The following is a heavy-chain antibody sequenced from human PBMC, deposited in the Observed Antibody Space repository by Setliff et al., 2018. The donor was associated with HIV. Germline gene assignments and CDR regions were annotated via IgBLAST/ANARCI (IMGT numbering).Heavy chain of an antibody. CDR2: IYTSGST. CDR1: GGSISSYY. CDR3: ARDRYSGSSTDY. J-gene: IGHJ4*02. D-gene: IGHD1-26*01. V-gene: IGHV4-4*07. Sequence: SETLSLTCTVSGGSISSYYWSWIRQPAGKGLEWIGRIYTSGSTNYNPSLKSRVTMSVDTPKNQFSLRLSSVTAADTAVYYCARDRYSGSSTDYWGQGTLVTVS.